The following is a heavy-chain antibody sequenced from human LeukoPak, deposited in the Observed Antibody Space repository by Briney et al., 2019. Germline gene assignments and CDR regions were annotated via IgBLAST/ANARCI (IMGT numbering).Heavy chain of an antibody. D-gene: IGHD3-10*01. V-gene: IGHV1-2*02. CDR1: GYTLTGYY. J-gene: IGHJ4*02. Sequence: ASVKVSCKASGYTLTGYYMHWVRQAPGQGLEWMGWINPNSGGTNSSQKFQDRVTLTRDTSISTAYMELGSLRSDDTAIYYCARAYGSGSSYHPDYWGQGTLVTVSS. CDR2: INPNSGGT. CDR3: ARAYGSGSSYHPDY.